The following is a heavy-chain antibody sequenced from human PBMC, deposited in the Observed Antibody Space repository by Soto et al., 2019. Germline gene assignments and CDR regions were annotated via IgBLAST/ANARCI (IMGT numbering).Heavy chain of an antibody. Sequence: SETLSLTCAVSGGSISSSYWWSWVRQPPGKGLEWIGEIYHSGSTNYNPSLKSRVSISVDKPTSHFSLKLSSVTAADTAVYYCARDVSSGSYLKWGLGTLVTVSS. J-gene: IGHJ4*02. CDR2: IYHSGST. CDR1: GGSISSSYW. D-gene: IGHD1-26*01. V-gene: IGHV4-4*02. CDR3: ARDVSSGSYLK.